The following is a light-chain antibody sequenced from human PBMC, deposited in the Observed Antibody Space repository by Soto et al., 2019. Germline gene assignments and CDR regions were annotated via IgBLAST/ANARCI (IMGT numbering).Light chain of an antibody. J-gene: IGKJ2*01. V-gene: IGKV3-20*01. CDR2: GAS. Sequence: EIVLTQSPGTLSLSPGERATLSCRASQSVSSNYLTWYQQKPGQAPRLLIYGASSRATGIPDRFSGSGSGTDFTLTISGLEPEEFAVYYCQHYGGFLYTCAQGTKLEIK. CDR1: QSVSSNY. CDR3: QHYGGFLYT.